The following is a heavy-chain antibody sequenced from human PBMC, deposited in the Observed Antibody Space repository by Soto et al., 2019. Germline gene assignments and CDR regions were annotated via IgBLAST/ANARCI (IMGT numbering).Heavy chain of an antibody. V-gene: IGHV1-69*02. D-gene: IGHD3-10*01. CDR2: IIPILGIA. CDR1: GGTFSSYT. J-gene: IGHJ6*03. Sequence: SVKVSCKASGGTFSSYTISWVRQAPGQGLEWMGRIIPILGIANYAQKFQGRVTITADKSTSTAYMELSSLRSEDTAVYYCASAAVSVHYYYYYMDVWGKGTTVTVSS. CDR3: ASAAVSVHYYYYYMDV.